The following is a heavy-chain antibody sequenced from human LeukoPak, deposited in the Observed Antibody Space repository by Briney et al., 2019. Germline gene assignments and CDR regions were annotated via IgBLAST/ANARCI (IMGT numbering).Heavy chain of an antibody. V-gene: IGHV3-74*01. Sequence: GGSLRLSCVASGFTFTTYWMHWVRQAPGKGLVWVSRINGDGSNSNYADSVKGRFTISRDNAKNTLYLQMNGLRAEDTALYYCARTSPTSHFDFWGQGTLVTVSS. D-gene: IGHD3-16*01. CDR1: GFTFTTYW. J-gene: IGHJ4*02. CDR2: INGDGSNS. CDR3: ARTSPTSHFDF.